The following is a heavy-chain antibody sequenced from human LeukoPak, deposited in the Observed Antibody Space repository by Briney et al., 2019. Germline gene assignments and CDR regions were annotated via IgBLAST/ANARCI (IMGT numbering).Heavy chain of an antibody. CDR1: GFTFTSYY. Sequence: GGSLRLSCAASGFTFTSYYMTWVRQAPGKGLEWVSAISSRGGSTYYADSVNGRFTITRDNGKNPLQQMMNILSAEATAVYYCAKGYCCGTPCYYHYAMDVWGQGTTVTVSS. V-gene: IGHV3-23*01. J-gene: IGHJ6*02. D-gene: IGHD2-2*01. CDR3: AKGYCCGTPCYYHYAMDV. CDR2: ISSRGGST.